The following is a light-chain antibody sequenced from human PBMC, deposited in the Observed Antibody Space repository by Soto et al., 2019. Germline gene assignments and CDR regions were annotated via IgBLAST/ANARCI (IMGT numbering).Light chain of an antibody. CDR3: SSYTSSINDV. Sequence: QSVLTQPASVSGSPGQSITISCTGTSSDFDLYKYVSWYQQHPGKAPKLMIYQVTNRPSGVSNRFSGSKSGNTASLTISGLQAEDEADYYCSSYTSSINDVFGTGTKVTVL. CDR2: QVT. J-gene: IGLJ1*01. V-gene: IGLV2-14*01. CDR1: SSDFDLYKY.